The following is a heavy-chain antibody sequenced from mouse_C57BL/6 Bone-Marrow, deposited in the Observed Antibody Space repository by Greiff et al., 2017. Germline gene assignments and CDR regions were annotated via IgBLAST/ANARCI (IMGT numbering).Heavy chain of an antibody. CDR2: IAPANGNT. V-gene: IGHV14-3*01. Sequence: VQLRQSVAELVRPGASVRLSCTASGFNIKNTYMPWVKRRPEQGLEWIGRIAPANGNTKYAPKFQGKATKTADTSPNTAYLQLSSLTSEDPATYYCASPYGSSYGDYAMDYWGQGTSVTVSS. J-gene: IGHJ4*01. CDR3: ASPYGSSYGDYAMDY. D-gene: IGHD1-1*01. CDR1: GFNIKNTY.